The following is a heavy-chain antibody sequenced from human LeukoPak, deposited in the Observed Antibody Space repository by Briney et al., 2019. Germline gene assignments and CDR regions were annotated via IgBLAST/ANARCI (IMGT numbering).Heavy chain of an antibody. CDR1: GASISSHH. CDR3: ARDNRGSLDF. CDR2: AYASGVNSD. D-gene: IGHD3-10*01. J-gene: IGHJ4*02. V-gene: IGHV4-59*11. Sequence: SETLSLTCTVSGASISSHHWSWIRQPPGKGLEWIGYAYASGVNSDNCNPSLKSRVTISIDTSRNQFSLRLNSVTAADTAFYYCARDNRGSLDFWGQGTLVTVSS.